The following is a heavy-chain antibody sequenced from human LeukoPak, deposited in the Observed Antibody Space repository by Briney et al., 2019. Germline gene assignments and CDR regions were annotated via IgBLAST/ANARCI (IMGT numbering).Heavy chain of an antibody. CDR3: AKSGWPMVRGAPSYYYYYYMDV. D-gene: IGHD3-10*01. V-gene: IGHV3-23*01. CDR2: ISGSGGST. CDR1: GLTFSSYG. Sequence: GGSLRLSCAASGLTFSSYGMSWVRQAPGKGLEWVSAISGSGGSTYYADSMKGRFTISRDNSKNTLYLQMNSLRAEDTAVYYCAKSGWPMVRGAPSYYYYYYMDVWGKGTTVTISS. J-gene: IGHJ6*03.